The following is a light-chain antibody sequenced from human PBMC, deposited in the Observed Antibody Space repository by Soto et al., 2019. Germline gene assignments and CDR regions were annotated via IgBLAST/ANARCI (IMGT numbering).Light chain of an antibody. J-gene: IGKJ1*01. Sequence: EIVLTQSPATLSLSPGERVTLSCRASQSVSTYLAWYQQKPGQAPSLLIYDASNRATGIPARFSGSGSGTDFPLTISSLEPEDFAVYYCQQRSNWPPTFGQGTKVEIK. CDR1: QSVSTY. CDR2: DAS. V-gene: IGKV3-11*01. CDR3: QQRSNWPPT.